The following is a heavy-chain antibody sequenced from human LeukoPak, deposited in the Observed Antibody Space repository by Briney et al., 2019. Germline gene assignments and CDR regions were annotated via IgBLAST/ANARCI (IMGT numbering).Heavy chain of an antibody. J-gene: IGHJ6*03. D-gene: IGHD1-26*01. CDR2: IYHSGST. V-gene: IGHV4-38-2*02. Sequence: PSETLSLTCTVSGYFISSDYYWGWIRQPPGKGLEWIGSIYHSGSTYYNPSLKSRVTISVDTSKNQFSLKLSSVTAADTAVYYCARGVGATQSYHYYMDVWGKGTTVTVSS. CDR1: GYFISSDYY. CDR3: ARGVGATQSYHYYMDV.